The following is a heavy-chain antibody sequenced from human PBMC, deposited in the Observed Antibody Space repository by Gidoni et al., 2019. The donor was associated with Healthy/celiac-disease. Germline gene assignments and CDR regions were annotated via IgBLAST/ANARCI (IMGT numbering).Heavy chain of an antibody. Sequence: QVQLVESGGGVVQPGGSLRLSCAASGFTFSSYGMHWVRQAPGKGLEWVAFIRYDGSNKYYADSVKGRFTISRDNSKNTLYLQMNSLRAEDTAVYYCAKVGRSGSYVKLDAFDIWGQGTMVTVSS. CDR3: AKVGRSGSYVKLDAFDI. CDR2: IRYDGSNK. D-gene: IGHD1-26*01. CDR1: GFTFSSYG. V-gene: IGHV3-30*02. J-gene: IGHJ3*02.